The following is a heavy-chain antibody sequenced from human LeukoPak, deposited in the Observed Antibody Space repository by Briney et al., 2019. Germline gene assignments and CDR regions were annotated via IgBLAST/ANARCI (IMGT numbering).Heavy chain of an antibody. D-gene: IGHD3-16*01. V-gene: IGHV3-21*01. CDR1: GFTFSSYS. J-gene: IGHJ4*02. Sequence: GGSLRLSCAASGFTFSSYSMNWVRQAPGKGLEWVSSISSSSSYIYYADSVKGRFTISRDNAKNSLYLQMNSLRAEDTAVYYCAGGGDLAGNENDCWGQGTLVTVSS. CDR2: ISSSSSYI. CDR3: AGGGDLAGNENDC.